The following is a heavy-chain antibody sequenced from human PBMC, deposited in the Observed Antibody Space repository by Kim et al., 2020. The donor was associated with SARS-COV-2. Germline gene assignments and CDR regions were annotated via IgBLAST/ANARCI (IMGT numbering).Heavy chain of an antibody. Sequence: SGPTLVNPTQTLTLTCTFSGFSLSTSGMCVSWIRQPPGKALEWLALIDWDDDKYYSTSLKTRLTISKDTSKNQVVLTMTNMDPVDTATYYCARAAGGGYCSGSDAFDIWGQGTMVTVSS. V-gene: IGHV2-70*01. CDR3: ARAAGGGYCSGSDAFDI. J-gene: IGHJ3*02. CDR2: IDWDDDK. CDR1: GFSLSTSGMC. D-gene: IGHD2-15*01.